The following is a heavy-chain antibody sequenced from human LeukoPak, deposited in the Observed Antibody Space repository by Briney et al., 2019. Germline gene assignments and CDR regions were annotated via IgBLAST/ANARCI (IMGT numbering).Heavy chain of an antibody. D-gene: IGHD4-17*01. CDR1: GGSISSGGYS. CDR2: MYYSGST. V-gene: IGHV4-30-2*03. CDR3: ARARTTVTDLWY. J-gene: IGHJ4*02. Sequence: SQTLSLTCAVSGGSISSGGYSWSWIRQPPGKGLEWIGSMYYSGSTYYNPSLKSRVTISVDTSKNQFSLKLSSVTAGDTAVYYCARARTTVTDLWYWGQGTLVTVSS.